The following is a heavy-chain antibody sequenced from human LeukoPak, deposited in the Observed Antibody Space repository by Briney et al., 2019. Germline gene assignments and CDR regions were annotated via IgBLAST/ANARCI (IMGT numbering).Heavy chain of an antibody. CDR3: AKERKVRGVPRGYFDY. D-gene: IGHD3-10*01. V-gene: IGHV3-30*18. CDR2: ISYDGSNK. J-gene: IGHJ4*02. CDR1: GFTFSSYG. Sequence: GGSLRLSCAASGFTFSSYGMHWARQAPGKGLEWVAVISYDGSNKYYADSVKGRFTTSRDNSKNTLYLQMNSLRAEDTAVYYCAKERKVRGVPRGYFDYWGQGTLVTVSS.